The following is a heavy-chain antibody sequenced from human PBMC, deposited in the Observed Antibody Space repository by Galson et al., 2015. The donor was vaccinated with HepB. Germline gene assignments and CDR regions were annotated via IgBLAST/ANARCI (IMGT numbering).Heavy chain of an antibody. V-gene: IGHV3-48*04. CDR1: GLTFSDYS. D-gene: IGHD3-3*01. Sequence: LRLSCAASGLTFSDYSMNWVRQAPGKGLEWVAYISSSSNTIYYADSVMGRFTISRDNAKKSLYLQMNTLRAEDTAVYYCAGPLRFLVPHDYWGQGTLVTVSS. J-gene: IGHJ4*02. CDR3: AGPLRFLVPHDY. CDR2: ISSSSNTI.